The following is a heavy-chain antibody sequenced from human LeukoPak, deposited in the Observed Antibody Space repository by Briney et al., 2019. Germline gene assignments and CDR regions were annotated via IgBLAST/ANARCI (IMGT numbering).Heavy chain of an antibody. CDR2: IFYSGTT. CDR3: ARGGSLDYGSGSYGY. Sequence: SETLSLTCSVSGGSISGSNYYWGWIRQAPGKGLEWLGYIFYSGTTNYNPSLKSRVTISIDTPKNQFALKLSSVTAADTAVYYCARGGSLDYGSGSYGYWGQGTLVTVSS. J-gene: IGHJ4*02. D-gene: IGHD3-10*01. CDR1: GGSISGSNYY. V-gene: IGHV4-61*05.